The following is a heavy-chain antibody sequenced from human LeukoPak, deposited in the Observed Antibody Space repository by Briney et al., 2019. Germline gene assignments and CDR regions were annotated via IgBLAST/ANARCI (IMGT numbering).Heavy chain of an antibody. J-gene: IGHJ5*02. V-gene: IGHV3-30*02. CDR1: GFTFNIYV. CDR2: IWFDGSNK. CDR3: ASRGITGTTSYNYFDP. D-gene: IGHD1-7*01. Sequence: PGGSLRLSCAASGFTFNIYVMHWVRQAPGKGLEWVAFIWFDGSNKYYADSVKGRFTISRDNSKDTLYPQMNSLRAEDTAVYYCASRGITGTTSYNYFDPWGQGTLVTVSS.